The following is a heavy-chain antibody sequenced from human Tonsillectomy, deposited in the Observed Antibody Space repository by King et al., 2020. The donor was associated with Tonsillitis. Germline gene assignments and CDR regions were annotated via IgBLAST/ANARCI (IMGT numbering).Heavy chain of an antibody. CDR1: GLTVSASI. CDR2: IHYGHSK. D-gene: IGHD6-19*01. V-gene: IGHV3-30*10. J-gene: IGHJ3*02. Sequence: VQLVESGGGVVQPGGALRLSCAASGLTVSASIIHWVRQAPGRGLEWVAHIHYGHSKNYTGTLKGRFTIFSDKTQNTVYLQMKSLRAEVTAVYYCAREAYSSGRCGIFDIWGQGTKVTVSS. CDR3: AREAYSSGRCGIFDI.